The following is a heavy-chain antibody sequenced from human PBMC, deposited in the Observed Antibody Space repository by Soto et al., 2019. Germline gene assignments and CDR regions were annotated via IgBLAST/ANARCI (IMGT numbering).Heavy chain of an antibody. D-gene: IGHD2-2*01. V-gene: IGHV4-59*08. Sequence: PSETLSLTCTVSGGSINSYYWSWIRPPPGKGLEWIGYIYYSGSTNYNPSLKSRVTISVDTSKNQFSLKPSSVTAADTAVYYCARTYCSSTSCYAGWFDPWGQGTLVTVSS. J-gene: IGHJ5*02. CDR3: ARTYCSSTSCYAGWFDP. CDR1: GGSINSYY. CDR2: IYYSGST.